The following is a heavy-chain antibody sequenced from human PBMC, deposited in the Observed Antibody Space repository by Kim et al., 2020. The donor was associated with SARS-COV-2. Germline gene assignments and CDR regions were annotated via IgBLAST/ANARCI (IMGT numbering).Heavy chain of an antibody. V-gene: IGHV3-7*01. CDR3: AAIDSVQVPGGI. Sequence: FVDSVKGRLTMDRDNAKNLLYLQMSSLRTEATAIYYCAAIDSVQVPGGIWGQGTLVTVSS. D-gene: IGHD3-10*01. J-gene: IGHJ4*02.